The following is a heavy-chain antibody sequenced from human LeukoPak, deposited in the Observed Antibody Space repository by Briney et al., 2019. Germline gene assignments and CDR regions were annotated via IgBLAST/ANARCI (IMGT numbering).Heavy chain of an antibody. J-gene: IGHJ5*02. CDR1: GDSINFDY. V-gene: IGHV4-59*01. Sequence: SETLSLTCIVSGDSINFDYWSWIRQPPGKGLEWVGCLYNNGSTSYSPSLKSRVTISVDTSKNQFSLKLNSMTTADTAVYYSARGRAYTYYRGLDPWGQGILVTVSS. D-gene: IGHD3-22*01. CDR3: ARGRAYTYYRGLDP. CDR2: LYNNGST.